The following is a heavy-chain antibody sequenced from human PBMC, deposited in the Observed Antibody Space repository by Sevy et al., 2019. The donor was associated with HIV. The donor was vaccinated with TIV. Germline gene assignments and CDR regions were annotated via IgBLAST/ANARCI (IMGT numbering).Heavy chain of an antibody. CDR2: IKQDGSEK. CDR1: GFTFSSYW. J-gene: IGHJ6*02. CDR3: ARDSGYDTPGDYYYYYGMDV. D-gene: IGHD5-12*01. V-gene: IGHV3-7*01. Sequence: GGSLRLSCAASGFTFSSYWMSWVRQAPGKGLEWVANIKQDGSEKYYVDSVKGRFTTSRDNAKNSLYLQMNSLRAEDTAVYYCARDSGYDTPGDYYYYYGMDVWGQGTTVTVSS.